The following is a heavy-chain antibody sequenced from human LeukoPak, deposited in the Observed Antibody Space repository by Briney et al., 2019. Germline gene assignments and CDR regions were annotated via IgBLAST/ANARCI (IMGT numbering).Heavy chain of an antibody. CDR3: ARSTESSITFDY. V-gene: IGHV3-30-3*01. CDR1: GFTFSSYA. Sequence: GGSLRLSCAASGFTFSSYAMHWVRQAPGKGLEWVAVISYDGSNKYYADSVKGRFTISRDNSKNTLYLQTNSLRAEDTAVYYCARSTESSITFDYWGQGTLVTVSS. D-gene: IGHD6-13*01. J-gene: IGHJ4*02. CDR2: ISYDGSNK.